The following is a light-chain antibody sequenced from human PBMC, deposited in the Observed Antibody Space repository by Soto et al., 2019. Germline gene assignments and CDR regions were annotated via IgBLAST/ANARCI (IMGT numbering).Light chain of an antibody. J-gene: IGKJ2*01. CDR1: QDISTS. V-gene: IGKV1-33*01. CDR3: QQDDYLPYT. CDR2: AAA. Sequence: DIQMTQSPSSLSASVGDRVTITCQASQDISTSLNWYQQKPGKAPKLLIYAAANLEIGVPSRFSGSGSGTDFSFTISSLQPEDIATYYCQQDDYLPYTFGQGTKLEI.